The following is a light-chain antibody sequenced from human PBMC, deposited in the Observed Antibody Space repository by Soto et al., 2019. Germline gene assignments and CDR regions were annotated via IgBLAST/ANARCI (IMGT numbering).Light chain of an antibody. J-gene: IGLJ1*01. CDR1: SSDVGGYNF. CDR2: EVT. Sequence: QSALTQPASVSGSPGQSITISCTGTSSDVGGYNFVSWYQQHPGKAPKLVIYEVTKRPSVVPDRFSGSKSGNTASLTVSGLLPEDEDDYYCASYAGGNKVFGTGTKVTVL. CDR3: ASYAGGNKV. V-gene: IGLV2-8*01.